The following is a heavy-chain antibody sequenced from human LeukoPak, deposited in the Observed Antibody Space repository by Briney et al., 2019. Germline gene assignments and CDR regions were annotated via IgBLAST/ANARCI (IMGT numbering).Heavy chain of an antibody. V-gene: IGHV4-39*01. J-gene: IGHJ4*02. D-gene: IGHD1-26*01. CDR1: GASVSSSSYY. CDR2: VFYSGST. Sequence: SETLSLTCTVSGASVSSSSYYWEWIRQPPGKGLEWVGSVFYSGSTNYNPSLKSRLTMSVDTSKNQFSLRLSSVTATGTAVYYCATRRSGSHPYYWGQGTLVTVSS. CDR3: ATRRSGSHPYY.